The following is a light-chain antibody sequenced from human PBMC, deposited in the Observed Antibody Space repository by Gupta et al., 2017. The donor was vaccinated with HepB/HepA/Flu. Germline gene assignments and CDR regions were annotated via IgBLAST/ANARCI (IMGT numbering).Light chain of an antibody. Sequence: QSVLNQPPSASGTPGQRATISCSGSSSNIGSNYVSWYQQLPGTAPKLLIYRNDQRPSGVPDRFSGSKSGTSASLAISGLRSEDEADYYCAAWDGSLSTVLFGGGTKLTVL. V-gene: IGLV1-47*01. CDR2: RND. J-gene: IGLJ2*01. CDR3: AAWDGSLSTVL. CDR1: SSNIGSNY.